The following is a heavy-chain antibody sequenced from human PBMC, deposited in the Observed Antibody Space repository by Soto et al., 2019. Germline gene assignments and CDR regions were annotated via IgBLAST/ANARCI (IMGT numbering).Heavy chain of an antibody. CDR2: IYYSGNT. Sequence: PSETLSLTXTVSGGSIGSSSYSWGWIRQSPGKGLEWIANIYYSGNTFYNPSLQSRVAISVDTSKNQCYLHLSSVTAADTAIFYCASIAAPGTTHFDYWGQGTLVTVSS. V-gene: IGHV4-39*01. CDR1: GGSIGSSSYS. CDR3: ASIAAPGTTHFDY. D-gene: IGHD1-1*01. J-gene: IGHJ4*02.